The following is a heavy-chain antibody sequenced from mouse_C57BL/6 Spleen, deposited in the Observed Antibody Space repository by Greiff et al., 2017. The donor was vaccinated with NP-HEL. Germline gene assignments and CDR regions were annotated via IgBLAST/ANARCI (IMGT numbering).Heavy chain of an antibody. V-gene: IGHV5-15*01. CDR2: ISNLAYSI. CDR3: ARQETGTYAMDY. J-gene: IGHJ4*01. D-gene: IGHD4-1*01. CDR1: GFTFSDYG. Sequence: EVQLQESGGGLVQPGGSLKLSCAASGFTFSDYGMAWVRQAPRKGPEWVAFISNLAYSIYYADTVTGRFTISRENAKNTLYLEMSSLRSEDTAMYYCARQETGTYAMDYWGQGTSVTVSS.